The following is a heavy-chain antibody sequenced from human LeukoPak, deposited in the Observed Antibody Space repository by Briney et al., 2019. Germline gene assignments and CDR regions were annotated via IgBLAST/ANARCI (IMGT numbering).Heavy chain of an antibody. Sequence: PGGSLRLSCAASGFTFSSYAMSWVRQAPGKGLEWVSAISGSGGNTYYADSVKGRFTISRDNSKNTLYLQLDSLRAEDTAIYYCAKSYRTFGSSGFYHFDSWGPGTLVTVSS. D-gene: IGHD3-22*01. CDR1: GFTFSSYA. CDR2: ISGSGGNT. V-gene: IGHV3-23*01. J-gene: IGHJ4*02. CDR3: AKSYRTFGSSGFYHFDS.